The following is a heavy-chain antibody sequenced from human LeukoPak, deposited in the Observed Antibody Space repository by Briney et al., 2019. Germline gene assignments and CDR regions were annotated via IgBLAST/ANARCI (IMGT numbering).Heavy chain of an antibody. D-gene: IGHD1-1*01. CDR3: AKANWVSNADAVW. Sequence: GGSLRLSCAASGFTVSSNYMSWVRQAPGKGLEWVTVIYSGGTTYYADSVKGRFTISRDTSKNTVYLQMNDLRVEDSAIYYCAKANWVSNADAVWWGQGTQVTVSS. J-gene: IGHJ4*02. V-gene: IGHV3-66*01. CDR2: IYSGGTT. CDR1: GFTVSSNY.